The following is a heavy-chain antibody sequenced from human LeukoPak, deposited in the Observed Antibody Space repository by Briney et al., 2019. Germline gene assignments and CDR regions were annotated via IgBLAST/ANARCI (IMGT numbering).Heavy chain of an antibody. J-gene: IGHJ4*02. CDR3: ARDRTLEHGVLDY. V-gene: IGHV1-8*01. D-gene: IGHD1/OR15-1a*01. CDR1: GYTFTSYD. Sequence: ASVKVSCKASGYTFTSYDINWVRQATGQGLEWMGWMNPNSGNTGYAQKFQGRVTMTRNTSISTAYMELSSLRSEDTAVYYCARDRTLEHGVLDYWGQGTLVTVSS. CDR2: MNPNSGNT.